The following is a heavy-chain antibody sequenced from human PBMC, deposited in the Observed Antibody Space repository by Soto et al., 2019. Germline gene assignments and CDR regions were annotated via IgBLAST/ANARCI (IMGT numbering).Heavy chain of an antibody. Sequence: GGSLRLSCAASGFTFSSYAMSWVRQAPGKGLEWVSAISGSGGSTYYADSVKGRFTISRDNSKNTLYLQMNSLRAEDTAVYYCAKAGPEYYYDSSGYYGFDYWGQGTLVTVSS. CDR3: AKAGPEYYYDSSGYYGFDY. J-gene: IGHJ4*02. V-gene: IGHV3-23*01. CDR2: ISGSGGST. CDR1: GFTFSSYA. D-gene: IGHD3-22*01.